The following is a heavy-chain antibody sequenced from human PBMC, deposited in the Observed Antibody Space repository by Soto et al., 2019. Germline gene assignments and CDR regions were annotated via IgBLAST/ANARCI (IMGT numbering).Heavy chain of an antibody. Sequence: QVQLVQSGAEVKEPGASVKVSCKASGYTFTDYYIHWVRQAPGQGLEWMGWVNPNRGGTHYAQKFQGRVTMTRDTSISTAYMELSGLRSDDTAVFFCARGRGTMTLGHNYENWGQGTLVTVSS. J-gene: IGHJ4*02. CDR1: GYTFTDYY. CDR2: VNPNRGGT. CDR3: ARGRGTMTLGHNYEN. V-gene: IGHV1-2*02. D-gene: IGHD3-16*01.